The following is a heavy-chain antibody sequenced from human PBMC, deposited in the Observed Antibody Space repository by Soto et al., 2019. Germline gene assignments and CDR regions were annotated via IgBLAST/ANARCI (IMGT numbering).Heavy chain of an antibody. CDR3: ARRIAATETFDY. J-gene: IGHJ4*02. D-gene: IGHD5-12*01. V-gene: IGHV4-34*01. CDR2: INHSGST. CDR1: GESFSAYY. Sequence: PSETLSLTCAVYGESFSAYYWTWIRQPPGKGLEWIGEINHSGSTKYNPSLRSRVTVSVDTSKHQFSLKLSSVTAADTAVYYCARRIAATETFDYWGQGTLVTVSS.